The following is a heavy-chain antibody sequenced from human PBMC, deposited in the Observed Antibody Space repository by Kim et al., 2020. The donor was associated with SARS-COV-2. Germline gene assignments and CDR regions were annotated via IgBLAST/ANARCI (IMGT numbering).Heavy chain of an antibody. CDR2: ISSTTSYT. Sequence: GGSLRLSCAASGFTFSDYYMSWIRQAPGKGLEWVSYISSTTSYTKSADSVKDRFTISRDNAKNSLYLQMNSRRAEATAVYYCARVSSGSSSWYWFDPWAREPRSPSPQ. V-gene: IGHV3-11*05. J-gene: IGHJ5*02. CDR3: ARVSSGSSSWYWFDP. CDR1: GFTFSDYY. D-gene: IGHD6-13*01.